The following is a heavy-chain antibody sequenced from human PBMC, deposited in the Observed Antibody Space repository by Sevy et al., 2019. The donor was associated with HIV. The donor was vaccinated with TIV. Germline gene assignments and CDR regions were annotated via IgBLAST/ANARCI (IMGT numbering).Heavy chain of an antibody. D-gene: IGHD3-22*01. CDR1: GYTFTAYY. CDR2: INPNSGGT. J-gene: IGHJ4*02. V-gene: IGHV1-2*06. Sequence: ASVKVSSKASGYTFTAYYVHWVRQAPGQGLEWMGRINPNSGGTNYAQKFQGRVTMTRDTSISTAYMELSGLRYDDTAVYHCARAYYYDSSAYYFDHWGQGTLVTVSS. CDR3: ARAYYYDSSAYYFDH.